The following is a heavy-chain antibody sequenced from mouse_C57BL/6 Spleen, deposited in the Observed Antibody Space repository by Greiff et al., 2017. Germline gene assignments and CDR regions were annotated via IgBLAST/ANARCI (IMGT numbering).Heavy chain of an antibody. CDR2: INPYNGGT. Sequence: VQLHQSGPVLVKPGASVKMSCKASGYTFTDYYMNWVKQSHGKSLEWIGVINPYNGGTSYNQKFKGKATLTVDKSSSTAYMELNSLTSEDSAVYYCARGGGNFDYWGQGTTLTVSS. CDR1: GYTFTDYY. CDR3: ARGGGNFDY. J-gene: IGHJ2*01. V-gene: IGHV1-19*01.